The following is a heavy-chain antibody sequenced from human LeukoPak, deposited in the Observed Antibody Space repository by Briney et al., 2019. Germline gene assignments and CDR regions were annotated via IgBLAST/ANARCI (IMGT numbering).Heavy chain of an antibody. CDR3: ARTTEGYAGGPGYSYYYYMDV. CDR2: IFYSGST. Sequence: SETLSLTCTVSGGSISTSNYYWGWIRQPPGKGLEWIGNIFYSGSTYYSPSLKSRVTISVDTSKNQGSLKLRSVTAADTAVYYCARTTEGYAGGPGYSYYYYMDVWGKGTTVTISS. CDR1: GGSISTSNYY. V-gene: IGHV4-39*07. J-gene: IGHJ6*03. D-gene: IGHD5-12*01.